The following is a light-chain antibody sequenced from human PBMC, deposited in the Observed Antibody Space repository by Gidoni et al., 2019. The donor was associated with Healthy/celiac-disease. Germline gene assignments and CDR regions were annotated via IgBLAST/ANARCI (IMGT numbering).Light chain of an antibody. CDR1: QDISNY. CDR3: QQYDNLPLL. V-gene: IGKV1-33*01. J-gene: IGKJ3*01. CDR2: DAS. Sequence: DIQMTQSPSSLSASVGDRVTITCQASQDISNYLNWYQQKPGKAPKLLIYDASNLETGVPSRFSGSGSGTDFTFTISSLQPEDIATYYCQQYDNLPLLFXPXTKVDIK.